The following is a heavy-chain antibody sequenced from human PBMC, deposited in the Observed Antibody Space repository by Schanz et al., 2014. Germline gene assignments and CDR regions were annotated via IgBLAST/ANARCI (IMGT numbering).Heavy chain of an antibody. V-gene: IGHV4-59*08. D-gene: IGHD1-26*01. CDR2: IYYSGST. J-gene: IGHJ4*02. CDR3: ARGWEVKVFDY. CDR1: GGSISSYY. Sequence: QVQLQESGPGLVKPSETLSLTCTVSGGSISSYYWSWIRQPPGKGLEWIGYIYYSGSTNYNPSLKGGVTISVDPPKTQSPLRLSSGTAADTAVYYCARGWEVKVFDYWGQGTLITVSS.